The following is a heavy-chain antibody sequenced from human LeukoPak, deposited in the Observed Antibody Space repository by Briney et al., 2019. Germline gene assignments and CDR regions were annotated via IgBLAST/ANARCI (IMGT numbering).Heavy chain of an antibody. CDR1: GFTFSDYY. D-gene: IGHD3-10*01. CDR2: ISSSGSTI. CDR3: AKIRITDDY. Sequence: KSGGSLRLSCAASGFTFSDYYMSWIRQAPGKGLEWVSYISSSGSTIYYADSVKGRFTISRDNSKNTLYLQMNSLRAEDTAVYYCAKIRITDDYWGQGTLVTVSS. V-gene: IGHV3-11*01. J-gene: IGHJ4*02.